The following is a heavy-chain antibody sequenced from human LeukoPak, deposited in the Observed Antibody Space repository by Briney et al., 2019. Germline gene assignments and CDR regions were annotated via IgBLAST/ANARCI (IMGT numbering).Heavy chain of an antibody. J-gene: IGHJ5*02. CDR3: ARDRYSGYTDSNWFDP. CDR1: GGSFSGYY. V-gene: IGHV4-34*01. D-gene: IGHD5-12*01. Sequence: PSETLSLTCAVYGGSFSGYYWSWIRQPPGKGLEWIGEINHSGSTNYNPSLKSRVTISVDRSKNQFSLKLSSVTAADTAVYYCARDRYSGYTDSNWFDPWGQGTLVTVSS. CDR2: INHSGST.